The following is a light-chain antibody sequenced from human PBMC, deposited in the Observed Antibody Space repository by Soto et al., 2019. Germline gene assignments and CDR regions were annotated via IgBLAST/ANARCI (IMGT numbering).Light chain of an antibody. V-gene: IGKV4-1*01. J-gene: IGKJ1*01. CDR1: QSVLYSSNNKNY. CDR3: QQYYLPWT. Sequence: DIVMTQSPDSLAVSLVEMATINCKSSQSVLYSSNNKNYLAWYQQKPGQPPKLLIYCASTREPGVPDRVSGSASGTDFTLRICSLQGEDVSLYYCQQYYLPWTFGQGTKVEIK. CDR2: CAS.